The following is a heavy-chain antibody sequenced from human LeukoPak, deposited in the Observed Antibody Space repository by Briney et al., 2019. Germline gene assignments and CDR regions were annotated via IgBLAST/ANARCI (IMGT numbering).Heavy chain of an antibody. V-gene: IGHV4-34*01. D-gene: IGHD6-13*01. J-gene: IGHJ4*02. Sequence: PSETLSLTCAVYGGSFSGYYWSWIRQPPGKGLEWIGEINHSGSTNYNPSLKSRVTISVDTSKNQFSLKLSSVTAADTAVYYCAGEWRNSSSWPLDYWGQGTLVTVSS. CDR1: GGSFSGYY. CDR3: AGEWRNSSSWPLDY. CDR2: INHSGST.